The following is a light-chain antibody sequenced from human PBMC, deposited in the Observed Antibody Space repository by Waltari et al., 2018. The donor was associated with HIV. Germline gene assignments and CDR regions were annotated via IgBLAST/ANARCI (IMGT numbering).Light chain of an antibody. V-gene: IGLV3-25*03. CDR3: QSADTSASFMI. CDR2: RDT. CDR1: AFPKQF. Sequence: SSDLTQPPSVSVSPGQTARITCSGDAFPKQFAYWYQQKTGQAPALVIHRDTERPSGIPERFSGSSSGTTVTLTISGVQAEDEADYYCQSADTSASFMIFGGGTRLTVL. J-gene: IGLJ2*01.